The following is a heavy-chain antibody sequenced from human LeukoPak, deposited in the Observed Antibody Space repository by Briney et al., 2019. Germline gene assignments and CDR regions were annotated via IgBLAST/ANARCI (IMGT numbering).Heavy chain of an antibody. D-gene: IGHD1-7*01. CDR2: IKSKTAGGTT. Sequence: GGSLRLSCAASGFTFSNAWMSWVRQAPGKGLEWVGRIKSKTAGGTTDYAAPVKGRFTISRDDSKDTLYLQMNSLRAEDTAVYYCARDSGNYLDAFDIWGQGTMVTVSS. V-gene: IGHV3-15*01. CDR1: GFTFSNAW. CDR3: ARDSGNYLDAFDI. J-gene: IGHJ3*02.